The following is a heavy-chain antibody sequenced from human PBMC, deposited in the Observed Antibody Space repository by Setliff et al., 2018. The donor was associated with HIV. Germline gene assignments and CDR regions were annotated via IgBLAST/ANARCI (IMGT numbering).Heavy chain of an antibody. J-gene: IGHJ3*02. CDR2: IFNSGTT. D-gene: IGHD4-17*01. CDR3: ARGGMTTVLGDTFDI. Sequence: SETLSLTCTVSGDSISSCISTHYCTWIRQPPGAGLEWIGYIFNSGTTNYNPSLKSRVTISLDTSKNQFSLKLNSVTAADTAVYYCARGGMTTVLGDTFDIWGQGTMVTVSS. CDR1: GDSISSCISTHY. V-gene: IGHV4-59*08.